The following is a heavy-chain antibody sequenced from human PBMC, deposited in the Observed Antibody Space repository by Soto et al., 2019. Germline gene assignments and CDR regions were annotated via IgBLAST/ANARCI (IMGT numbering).Heavy chain of an antibody. J-gene: IGHJ4*02. D-gene: IGHD1-1*01. CDR2: IDDSGST. V-gene: IGHV4-31*03. CDR1: GVSISDGGYY. Sequence: ASETLSLTCSVSGVSISDGGYYWNWIRQHPGKGLEWIGYIDDSGSTYYNPSLRSRVSMSVDTSKNQFSLRLTSVTAADTAIYYCEREMYTTRFDYWGQGAQVTVSS. CDR3: EREMYTTRFDY.